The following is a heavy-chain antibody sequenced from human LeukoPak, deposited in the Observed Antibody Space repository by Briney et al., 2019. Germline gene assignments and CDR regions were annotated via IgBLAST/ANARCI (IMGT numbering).Heavy chain of an antibody. D-gene: IGHD1-14*01. CDR2: IXSXGXTX. CDR3: ARKGHRGRFDY. Sequence: PGGSLRLSCAASGFTFSDYYMSXXXXXXXXXXXXXSYIXSXGXTXXXXXSXXXRXXXXRXNAXXSLYLQMNSLRAEDTAVYYCARKGHRGRFDYWGQGTLVTVSS. V-gene: IGHV3-11*01. J-gene: IGHJ4*02. CDR1: GFTFSDYY.